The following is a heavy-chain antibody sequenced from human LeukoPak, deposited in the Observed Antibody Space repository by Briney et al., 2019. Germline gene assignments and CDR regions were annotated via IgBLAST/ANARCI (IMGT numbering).Heavy chain of an antibody. D-gene: IGHD1-26*01. CDR3: ARGEDVVGALFDS. J-gene: IGHJ4*02. CDR1: GFTVSTYF. V-gene: IGHV3-53*01. Sequence: GGSLRLSCAASGFTVSTYFMSWVRQAPGKGLEWVSVIYSGGSTFYADSVKGRFTISRDNSKNTLYLQMNSLRAEDTAVYYCARGEDVVGALFDSWGQGTLVTVSS. CDR2: IYSGGST.